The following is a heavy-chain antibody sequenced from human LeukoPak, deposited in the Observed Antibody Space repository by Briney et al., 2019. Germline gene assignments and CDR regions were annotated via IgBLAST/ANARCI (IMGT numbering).Heavy chain of an antibody. Sequence: GGSLRLSCAASGFTFSTYGIHWVRQAPGKGLEWVALIRFDGINKFYADSVKGRFTVSRDNSKNTVHLQMSSLRAEDTAVYYCAKIGLGSSSWWYFDYWGQGALVTVSS. V-gene: IGHV3-30*02. J-gene: IGHJ4*02. CDR1: GFTFSTYG. CDR2: IRFDGINK. D-gene: IGHD6-13*01. CDR3: AKIGLGSSSWWYFDY.